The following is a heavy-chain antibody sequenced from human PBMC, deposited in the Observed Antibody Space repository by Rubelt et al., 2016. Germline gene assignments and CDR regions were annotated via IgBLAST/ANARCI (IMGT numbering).Heavy chain of an antibody. CDR2: IYYSGST. Sequence: QVQLQQWGAGLLKPSETLSLTCTVSGGSISSGGYYWSWIRQHPGKGLEWIGYIYYSGSTYYNPSLKSRVTISVDTSKNQFALKLSSVTGADTAVDYCARRGFSGSLGMFDYWGQGTLVTVSS. V-gene: IGHV4-31*03. CDR3: ARRGFSGSLGMFDY. D-gene: IGHD1-26*01. J-gene: IGHJ4*02. CDR1: GGSISSGGYY.